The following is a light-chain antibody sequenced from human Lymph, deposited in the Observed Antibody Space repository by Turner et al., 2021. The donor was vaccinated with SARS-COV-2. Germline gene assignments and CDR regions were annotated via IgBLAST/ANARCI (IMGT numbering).Light chain of an antibody. CDR1: SSVSY. Sequence: IVLTESPAIMSASPGEKVTLTCSASSSVSYMNWYQQNSGTSPKRWIYDTSKLASGVPARFSGSGSGTSYSLTISSMEAEDAATYYCQQWSSNPLTFGAGTKLELK. V-gene: IGKV3-11*01. J-gene: IGKJ4*02. CDR2: DTS. CDR3: QQWSSNPLT.